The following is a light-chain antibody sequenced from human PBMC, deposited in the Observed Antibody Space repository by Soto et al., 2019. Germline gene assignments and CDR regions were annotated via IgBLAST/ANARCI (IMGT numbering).Light chain of an antibody. CDR2: GNS. CDR1: SSNIGAGYD. Sequence: HSVLTQPPSVSGAPGQRVTIPCTESSSNIGAGYDVHWYQQLPGTAPKLLIYGNSNRPSGVPDRFSGSKSGTSASLAITGLQAEDEADYYCQSYDSSLSGWVFGGGTKLTVL. V-gene: IGLV1-40*01. J-gene: IGLJ3*02. CDR3: QSYDSSLSGWV.